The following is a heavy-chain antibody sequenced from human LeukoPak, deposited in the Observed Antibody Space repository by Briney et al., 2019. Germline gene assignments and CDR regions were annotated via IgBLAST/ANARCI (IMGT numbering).Heavy chain of an antibody. CDR3: ARVGYDSSGRFDY. CDR1: GFTFSDYY. V-gene: IGHV3-11*04. D-gene: IGHD3-22*01. J-gene: IGHJ4*02. CDR2: ISSSGSTI. Sequence: PGGSLRLSCAASGFTFSDYYMRWIRQAPGKGLEWVSYISSSGSTIYYADSVKGRFIISRDNAKNSLYLQMNSLRAEDTAAYFCARVGYDSSGRFDYWGQGTLATVSS.